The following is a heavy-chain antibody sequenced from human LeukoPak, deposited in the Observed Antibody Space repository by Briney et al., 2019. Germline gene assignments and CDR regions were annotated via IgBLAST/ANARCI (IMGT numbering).Heavy chain of an antibody. CDR3: ARVRGYSERF. CDR1: GYSFNNYW. Sequence: GESLKISCKASGYSFNNYWISWVRQMPGKGLEWMGIMYPGDSDTRYSPSFQGQVTISVDKSINTAYLQWGSLKASDTAMYFCARVRGYSERFWGQGTLVTVSS. V-gene: IGHV5-51*01. CDR2: MYPGDSDT. J-gene: IGHJ4*02. D-gene: IGHD5-18*01.